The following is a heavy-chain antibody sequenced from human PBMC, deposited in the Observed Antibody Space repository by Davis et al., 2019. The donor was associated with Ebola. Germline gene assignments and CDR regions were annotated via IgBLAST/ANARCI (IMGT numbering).Heavy chain of an antibody. D-gene: IGHD5-24*01. CDR3: VSPRTEQRRDDPFHL. V-gene: IGHV3-30*03. Sequence: PGGSLRLSCEASGFNFKDFGMHWVRQAPGKGLEWVAVTSSDENYKYILPSVRGRFSISRDNSKNTLYLEMNSLTLEDTAVYYCVSPRTEQRRDDPFHLWGPGTMVIVSS. CDR1: GFNFKDFG. J-gene: IGHJ3*01. CDR2: TSSDENYK.